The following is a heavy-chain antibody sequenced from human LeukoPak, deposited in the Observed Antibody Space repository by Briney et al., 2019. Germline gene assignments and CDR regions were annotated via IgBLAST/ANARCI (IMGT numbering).Heavy chain of an antibody. CDR3: VRDSDDYYWALDF. CDR1: GDSVSNNIAT. D-gene: IGHD3-10*01. V-gene: IGHV6-1*01. CDR2: TYYRSRWGN. Sequence: SQTLSLTCAISGDSVSNNIATWNWVRQSPSRGLEWLGRTYYRSRWGNDYAISVKGRITINPDTSRNQFSLQLNSVTPEDTAVYYCVRDSDDYYWALDFWGQGTLSPSPQ. J-gene: IGHJ4*02.